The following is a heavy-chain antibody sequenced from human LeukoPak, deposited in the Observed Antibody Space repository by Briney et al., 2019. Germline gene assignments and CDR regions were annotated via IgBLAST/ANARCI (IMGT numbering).Heavy chain of an antibody. D-gene: IGHD4-17*01. V-gene: IGHV3-48*03. CDR3: ARPRSPDYGDYTMYY. CDR1: GFTFSSYE. Sequence: GGSLRLSCAASGFTFSSYEMNWVRQAPGKGLEWVSYISSSGSTIQYADSVKGRFTISRDNAKNSLYLQMSSLRAEDTAVYYCARPRSPDYGDYTMYYWGQGTLVTVSS. CDR2: ISSSGSTI. J-gene: IGHJ4*02.